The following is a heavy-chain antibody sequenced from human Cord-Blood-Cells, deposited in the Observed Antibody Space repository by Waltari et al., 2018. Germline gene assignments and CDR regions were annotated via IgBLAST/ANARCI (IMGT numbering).Heavy chain of an antibody. CDR2: ISYDGSNK. V-gene: IGHV3-30*18. CDR1: GFTFSSYG. J-gene: IGHJ2*01. CDR3: AKDQNWYFDL. Sequence: QVQLVESGGGVVQPGRSLRLSCAASGFTFSSYGMHWVRQAPGKGLEWVAVISYDGSNKYYADSVKGRFTISRDNSKTTLYLQMNSLRAEDTAVYYCAKDQNWYFDLWGRGTLVTVSS.